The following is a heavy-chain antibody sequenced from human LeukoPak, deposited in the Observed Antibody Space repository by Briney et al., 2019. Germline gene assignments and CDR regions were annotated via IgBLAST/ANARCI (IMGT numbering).Heavy chain of an antibody. D-gene: IGHD6-13*01. CDR2: ISAYNDNT. V-gene: IGHV1-18*01. CDR1: GYTFTSYG. CDR3: ARADPGAAAAP. Sequence: GASVKVPCKASGYTFTSYGISWVRQAPGQGLEWMGWISAYNDNTNYAQKLQGRVTMTTDTSTSTAYMELRSLRSEDTAVYYCARADPGAAAAPWGQGTLVTVSS. J-gene: IGHJ5*02.